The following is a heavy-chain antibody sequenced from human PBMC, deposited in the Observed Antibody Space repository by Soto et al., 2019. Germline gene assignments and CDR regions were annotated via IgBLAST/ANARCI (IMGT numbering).Heavy chain of an antibody. D-gene: IGHD2-15*01. V-gene: IGHV3-21*01. Sequence: GGSLRLSCAASGFTFRTYSMNWVRQAPGKGLEWVSSISSTNSYINYADSVKGRFTISRDNAKNSLYLQMNSLRADDTAVYYCARYCSGGKCYPYYFDSWGQGTLVTVSS. CDR3: ARYCSGGKCYPYYFDS. CDR1: GFTFRTYS. J-gene: IGHJ4*02. CDR2: ISSTNSYI.